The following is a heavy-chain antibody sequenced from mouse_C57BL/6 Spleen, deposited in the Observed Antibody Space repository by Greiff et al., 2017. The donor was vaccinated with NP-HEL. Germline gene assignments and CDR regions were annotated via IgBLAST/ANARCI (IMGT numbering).Heavy chain of an antibody. CDR1: GFTFSDYG. D-gene: IGHD2-4*01. J-gene: IGHJ3*01. V-gene: IGHV5-17*01. CDR3: ARSGDYAWFAY. CDR2: ISSGSSTI. Sequence: EVQVVESGGGLVKPGGSLKLSCAASGFTFSDYGMHWVRQAPEKGLEWVAYISSGSSTIYYADTVKGRSTFSSDNAKNTLFLQMTSLRSEDTAMYYGARSGDYAWFAYWGQGTLVTVSA.